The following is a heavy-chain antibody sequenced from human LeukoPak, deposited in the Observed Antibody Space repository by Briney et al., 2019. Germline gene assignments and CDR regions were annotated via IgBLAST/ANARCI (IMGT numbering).Heavy chain of an antibody. CDR3: ARGHDSGGLLIDY. CDR2: INPYSGVT. CDR1: GYSFTDYY. J-gene: IGHJ4*02. V-gene: IGHV1-2*02. D-gene: IGHD4/OR15-4a*01. Sequence: ASVKVSCKASGYSFTDYYMHWVRQATGQGLEWMGWINPYSGVTTYAQKFQGRVTMTRDTSISTAYMDLSELKSDDTAVYYCARGHDSGGLLIDYWGQGTLVTVSS.